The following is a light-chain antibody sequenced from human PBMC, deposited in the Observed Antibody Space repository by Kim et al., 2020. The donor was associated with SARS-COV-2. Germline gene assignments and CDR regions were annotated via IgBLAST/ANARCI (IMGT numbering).Light chain of an antibody. J-gene: IGLJ1*01. CDR3: SSWTTSGGFV. Sequence: QSALTQPASVSGSPGQSIAISCIGTSSDVGAYDYVSWYQQLPAKAPKLIIYDVSHRPSGVSDRFSGSKSGNTASLTISGLQTEDEAEYYCSSWTTSGGFVYGLGTKVTVL. CDR2: DVS. CDR1: SSDVGAYDY. V-gene: IGLV2-14*03.